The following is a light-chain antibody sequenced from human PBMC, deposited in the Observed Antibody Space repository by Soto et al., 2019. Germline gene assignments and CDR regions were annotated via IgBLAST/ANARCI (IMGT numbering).Light chain of an antibody. CDR3: SSYTSSSTPYV. CDR2: DVS. CDR1: SSDVGGYNY. J-gene: IGLJ1*01. Sequence: QSALTQPASVSGCPGQSITISCTGTSSDVGGYNYVSWYQQHPGKAPKLMIYDVSNRPSGVSNRFSGSKSGNTASLTISGLQAEDEADYYCSSYTSSSTPYVFGTGTKLTVL. V-gene: IGLV2-14*01.